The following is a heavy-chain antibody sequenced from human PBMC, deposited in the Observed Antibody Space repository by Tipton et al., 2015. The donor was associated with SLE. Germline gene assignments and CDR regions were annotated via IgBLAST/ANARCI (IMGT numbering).Heavy chain of an antibody. CDR2: IYYSGST. V-gene: IGHV4-31*03. D-gene: IGHD4-11*01. Sequence: TLSLTCTVSGGSISSGGYYWSWIRQHPGKGLEWIGYIYYSGSTYYNPSLKSRVTISVDTSKNQFSLKLSPVTAADTAEYYCARSTDYSKFDYWGQGTLVTVSS. J-gene: IGHJ4*02. CDR3: ARSTDYSKFDY. CDR1: GGSISSGGYY.